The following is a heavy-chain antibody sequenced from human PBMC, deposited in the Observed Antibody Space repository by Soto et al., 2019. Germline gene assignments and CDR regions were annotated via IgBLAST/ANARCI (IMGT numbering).Heavy chain of an antibody. CDR3: AASCVGCGGFNYYGMDV. V-gene: IGHV4-31*03. D-gene: IGHD2-21*01. CDR2: IYYSGTT. J-gene: IGHJ6*02. Sequence: SETLSLTCTVSGGSISSGGYYWNWIRQHPGKGLEWIGYIYYSGTTYYNPSLKSRVTISVDTSKKQFSLKLSSVTAADTAVYYCAASCVGCGGFNYYGMDVWGQGTTVT. CDR1: GGSISSGGYY.